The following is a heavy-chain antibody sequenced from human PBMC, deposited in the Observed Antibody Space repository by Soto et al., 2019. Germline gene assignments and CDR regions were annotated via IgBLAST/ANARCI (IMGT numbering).Heavy chain of an antibody. J-gene: IGHJ6*03. CDR2: IYYSGST. D-gene: IGHD5-12*01. V-gene: IGHV4-31*03. CDR3: AREATISHYYMDV. Sequence: QVQLQESGPGLVKPSQTLSLTCTVSGGSISSGGYYWSWIRQHPGKGLEWIGYIYYSGSTYYNRSLKSRVTISVDTSKNQFSLKLSSVTAADTAVYYCAREATISHYYMDVWGKGTTVTVSS. CDR1: GGSISSGGYY.